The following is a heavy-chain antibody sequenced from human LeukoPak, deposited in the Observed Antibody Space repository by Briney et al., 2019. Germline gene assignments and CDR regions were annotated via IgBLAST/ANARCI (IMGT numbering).Heavy chain of an antibody. D-gene: IGHD6-13*01. V-gene: IGHV4-34*01. CDR2: INQSGNT. CDR3: ARVGSSSWSDRNWFDP. Sequence: SETLSLTCAVYGGSVSGYYWSWIRQPPGKGLEWIGEINQSGNTNYNLSLKSRVTISVDTSKNWFSLRLSSVTAADTAVYYCARVGSSSWSDRNWFDPWGQGTLVTVSS. J-gene: IGHJ5*02. CDR1: GGSVSGYY.